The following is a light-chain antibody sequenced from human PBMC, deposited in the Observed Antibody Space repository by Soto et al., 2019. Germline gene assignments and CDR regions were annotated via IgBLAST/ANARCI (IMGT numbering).Light chain of an antibody. Sequence: HSALTQPASVSGSLGQSVIISCTGTSSDVGGYRYVSWFQQHPGKAPKVIIYEVNNRPSGVSNRFSGSKSGNTASLIISGLQAENEADYYCNSYTSTTPYVFGTGTKVTVL. CDR2: EVN. CDR1: SSDVGGYRY. CDR3: NSYTSTTPYV. J-gene: IGLJ1*01. V-gene: IGLV2-14*01.